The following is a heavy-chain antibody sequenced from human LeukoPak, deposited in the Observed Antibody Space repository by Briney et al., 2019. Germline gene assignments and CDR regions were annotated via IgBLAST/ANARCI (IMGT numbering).Heavy chain of an antibody. CDR2: VYHSGST. CDR1: DYSISSGNY. CDR3: ARNDSSGYFDY. Sequence: SETLSLTCTVSDYSISSGNYWGWIRQPPGKGLEWIGSVYHSGSTHYSPSLKSRVTIAVDTSKNQFSLKLSPVTAADTAVYYCARNDSSGYFDYWGQGTLVTVSS. D-gene: IGHD3-22*01. V-gene: IGHV4-38-2*02. J-gene: IGHJ4*02.